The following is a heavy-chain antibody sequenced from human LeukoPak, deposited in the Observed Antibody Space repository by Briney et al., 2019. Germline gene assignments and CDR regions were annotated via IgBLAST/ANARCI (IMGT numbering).Heavy chain of an antibody. CDR1: GFTFSSYP. CDR2: ISGSGGST. Sequence: GGSLSLSCAASGFTFSSYPMSWVRRAPGKGLEWVSAISGSGGSTYYADSVKGRFTISRDNSKNTLYLQMNSLRAEDTAVHYCAKLHTVQLRLWFGELLSYFQHWGQGTLVTVSS. V-gene: IGHV3-23*01. D-gene: IGHD3-10*01. J-gene: IGHJ1*01. CDR3: AKLHTVQLRLWFGELLSYFQH.